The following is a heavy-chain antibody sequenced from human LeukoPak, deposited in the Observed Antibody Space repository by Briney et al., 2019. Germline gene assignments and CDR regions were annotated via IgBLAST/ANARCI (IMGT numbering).Heavy chain of an antibody. D-gene: IGHD4-17*01. CDR2: INPNSGGT. CDR1: GYTFTGYY. CDR3: ARDGTKNYGVYGMDV. J-gene: IGHJ6*02. Sequence: ASVKVSCKASGYTFTGYYMHWVRQAPGQGLGWMGWINPNSGGTNYAQKLQGRVTMTTDTSTSTAYMELRSLRSDDTAVYYCARDGTKNYGVYGMDVWGQGTTVTVSS. V-gene: IGHV1-2*02.